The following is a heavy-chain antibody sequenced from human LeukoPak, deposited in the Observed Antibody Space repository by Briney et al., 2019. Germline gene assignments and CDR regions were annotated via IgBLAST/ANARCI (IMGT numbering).Heavy chain of an antibody. V-gene: IGHV3-7*01. J-gene: IGHJ4*02. Sequence: GGSLRLSCAASGFTFSSYWMSWVRQAPGKGLEWVANIKQDGSDKYYVDSVKGRFSISRDNAKNSVYLQMNSLRAEDTAVYYCARGRGHTIRYFDYWGQGTLATVSS. CDR2: IKQDGSDK. CDR1: GFTFSSYW. CDR3: ARGRGHTIRYFDY. D-gene: IGHD5-12*01.